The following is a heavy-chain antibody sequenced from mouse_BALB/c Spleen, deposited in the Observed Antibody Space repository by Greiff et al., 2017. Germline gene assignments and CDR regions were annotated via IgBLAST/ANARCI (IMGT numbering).Heavy chain of an antibody. V-gene: IGHV5-15*02. CDR1: GFTFSDYG. J-gene: IGHJ4*01. D-gene: IGHD2-1*01. CDR3: ARDYGNYPYYAMDY. Sequence: EVKLMESGGGLVQPGGSRKLSCAASGFTFSDYGMAWVRQAPGKGPEWVAFISNLAYSIYYADTVTGRFTISRENAKNTLYLEMSSLRSEDTAMYYCARDYGNYPYYAMDYWGQGTSVTVSS. CDR2: ISNLAYSI.